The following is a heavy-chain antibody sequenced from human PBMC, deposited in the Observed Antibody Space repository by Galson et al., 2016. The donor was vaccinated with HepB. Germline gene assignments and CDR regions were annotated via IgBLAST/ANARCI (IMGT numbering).Heavy chain of an antibody. D-gene: IGHD3-16*01. CDR1: EFRFTSYV. Sequence: SLRLSCAASEFRFTSYVMSWVRQPPGKGLEWLSSIRGCGFGTFEADSVKGRFTISRDNSRNTVYLHLNRLTAEDAGLYFCAKYPEGDYRHFEDWGQGTLVTVSS. CDR2: IRGCGFGT. J-gene: IGHJ4*02. CDR3: AKYPEGDYRHFED. V-gene: IGHV3-23*01.